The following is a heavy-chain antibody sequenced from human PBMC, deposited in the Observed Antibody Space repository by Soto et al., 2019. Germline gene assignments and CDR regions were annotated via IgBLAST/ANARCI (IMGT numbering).Heavy chain of an antibody. CDR1: GGTFSSYA. V-gene: IGHV1-69*05. J-gene: IGHJ6*02. CDR2: IIPIFGTA. D-gene: IGHD2-21*02. CDR3: AREGDGPYYYYGMDV. Sequence: GASVKVSCKASGGTFSSYAISWVRQAPGQGLEWMGGIIPIFGTANYAQKVQDRVTMTTDTSTSTAYLELRSLRFDYTAVYYCAREGDGPYYYYGMDVWGQGTTVTVS.